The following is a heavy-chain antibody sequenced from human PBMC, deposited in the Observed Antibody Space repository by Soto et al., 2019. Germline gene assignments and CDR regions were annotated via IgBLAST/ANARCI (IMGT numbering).Heavy chain of an antibody. CDR3: ARVRDTAMVAAYYYGMDV. Sequence: ASVKVSCKASGYTFTSYYMHLVRQAPGQGLEWMGIINPSGGSTSYAQKFQGRVTMTRDTSTSTVYMELSSLRSEDTAVYYCARVRDTAMVAAYYYGMDVWGQGTTVTVSS. CDR2: INPSGGST. J-gene: IGHJ6*02. D-gene: IGHD5-18*01. V-gene: IGHV1-46*01. CDR1: GYTFTSYY.